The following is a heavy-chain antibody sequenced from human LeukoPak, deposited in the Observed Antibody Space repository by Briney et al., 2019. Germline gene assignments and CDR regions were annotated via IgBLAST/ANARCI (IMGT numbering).Heavy chain of an antibody. J-gene: IGHJ4*02. CDR1: GYSFNDYY. Sequence: ASVKVSCKASGYSFNDYYIYWVRQAPGQGLEWMGGINPKSGGTKYAQNFQGRVTMTRDTSISTAHMELSRLRSDDTAVYYCARVSLRGYDGDYWGQGTLVTVSP. D-gene: IGHD5-18*01. V-gene: IGHV1-2*02. CDR2: INPKSGGT. CDR3: ARVSLRGYDGDY.